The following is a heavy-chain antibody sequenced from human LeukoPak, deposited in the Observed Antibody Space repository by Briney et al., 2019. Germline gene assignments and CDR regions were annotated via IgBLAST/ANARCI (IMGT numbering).Heavy chain of an antibody. V-gene: IGHV3-15*01. CDR1: GSTFSNAR. CDR2: IKSKTAGGTT. CDR3: TTVWRY. Sequence: GEPLKLSCSAPGSTFSNARMIWVRQGPGKGLEWVGHIKSKTAGGTTDYAAPVKGRFTISRDDSKNTLYLQMNSLETEDTAVYYCTTVWRYWGQGTLVTVSS. D-gene: IGHD3-16*01. J-gene: IGHJ4*02.